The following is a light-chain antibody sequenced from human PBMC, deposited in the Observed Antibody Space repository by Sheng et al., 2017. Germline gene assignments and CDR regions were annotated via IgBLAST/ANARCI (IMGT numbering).Light chain of an antibody. V-gene: IGKV3-20*01. CDR3: QQYATSALT. Sequence: EIVLTQSPATLSLSPGERATLSCRASQSVSSYLAWYQQKPGQAPRLLISDASNRAADFPDRFSAAGSGADFTLTIRRLEPEDFAGYYCQQYATSALTFGPGTKLESN. CDR2: DAS. J-gene: IGKJ3*01. CDR1: QSVSSY.